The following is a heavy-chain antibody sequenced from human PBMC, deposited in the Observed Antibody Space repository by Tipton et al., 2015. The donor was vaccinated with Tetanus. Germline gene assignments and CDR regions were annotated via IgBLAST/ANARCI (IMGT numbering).Heavy chain of an antibody. J-gene: IGHJ4*02. CDR1: GGSISSSSYY. D-gene: IGHD4-17*01. Sequence: TLSLTCTVSGGSISSSSYYWGWIRQPPGKGLEWIGSIYYSGSTYYNPSLKSRVTISVDTSKNQFSLKLSSVTAAGTAVYYCARQEELDYGDFDYWGQGTLVTVSS. CDR3: ARQEELDYGDFDY. V-gene: IGHV4-39*01. CDR2: IYYSGST.